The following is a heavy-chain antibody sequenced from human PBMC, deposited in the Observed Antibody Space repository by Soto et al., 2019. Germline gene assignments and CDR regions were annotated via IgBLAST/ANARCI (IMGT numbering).Heavy chain of an antibody. D-gene: IGHD5-12*01. CDR1: GFTFNTYA. CDR3: ARDYYRFNSGYGFSMDV. J-gene: IGHJ6*02. V-gene: IGHV3-23*01. Sequence: PGGSLRLSCAASGFTFNTYAMSWVRQAPGKGLEWVSAISGGGNTYYADSVKGRFAISRDNSKNTLYLQMNSLRAEDTAVYYCARDYYRFNSGYGFSMDVWGQGATVTVSS. CDR2: ISGGGNT.